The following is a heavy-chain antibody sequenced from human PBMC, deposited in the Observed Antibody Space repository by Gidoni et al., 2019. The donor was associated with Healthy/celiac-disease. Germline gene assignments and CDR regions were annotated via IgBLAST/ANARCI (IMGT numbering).Heavy chain of an antibody. CDR3: AREPGAAAGTWYFDL. V-gene: IGHV1-69*01. D-gene: IGHD6-13*01. CDR2: IIPIFGTA. CDR1: GGTFSSYA. Sequence: QVQLVQSGAEGKKPGASVKVSCKASGGTFSSYAISWVRQAPGQGLEWMGGIIPIFGTANYAQKFQGRVTITADESTSTAYMELSSLRSEDTAVYYCAREPGAAAGTWYFDLWGRGTLVTVSS. J-gene: IGHJ2*01.